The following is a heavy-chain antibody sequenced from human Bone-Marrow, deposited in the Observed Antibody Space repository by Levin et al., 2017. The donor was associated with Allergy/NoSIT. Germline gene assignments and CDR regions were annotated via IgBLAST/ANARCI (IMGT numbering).Heavy chain of an antibody. Sequence: PGASVKVSCKASEGTFGSSPITWVRQAPGQGLEWMGRIIPILNTASSAQKLQGRLTITADTSTATAYLEVTRLTFEDTAVYYCARDKDSYASGSPYWGQGTLVTVSS. CDR3: ARDKDSYASGSPY. CDR1: EGTFGSSP. V-gene: IGHV1-69*08. J-gene: IGHJ1*01. D-gene: IGHD3-10*01. CDR2: IIPILNTA.